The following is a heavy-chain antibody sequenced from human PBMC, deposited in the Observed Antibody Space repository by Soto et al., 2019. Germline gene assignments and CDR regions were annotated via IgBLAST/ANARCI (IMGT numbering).Heavy chain of an antibody. J-gene: IGHJ6*02. D-gene: IGHD3-10*01. CDR1: GDSITSGGYY. V-gene: IGHV4-31*03. CDR2: IYHSGGA. CDR3: AKDYYGAGSQYYYYGMEV. Sequence: PSETLSLTCTVSGDSITSGGYYWSWLRQPPGKGLEWIGYIYHSGGASYNPSLRGRAVISIDTSKNQFSLRLNAVTAAETATYYCAKDYYGAGSQYYYYGMEVWGQGTTVTVSS.